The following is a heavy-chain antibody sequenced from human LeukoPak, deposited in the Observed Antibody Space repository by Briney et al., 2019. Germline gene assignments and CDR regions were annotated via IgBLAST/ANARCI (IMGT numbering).Heavy chain of an antibody. CDR1: GGSISSSSYY. D-gene: IGHD6-19*01. Sequence: MSSETLSLTCTVSGGSISSSSYYWGWIRQPPGKGLEWIGSIYYSGSTYYNPSLKSRVTISVDTSKNQFSLKLSSVTAADTAVYYCASVNPLKWLGSFDYWGQGTLVTVSS. CDR3: ASVNPLKWLGSFDY. CDR2: IYYSGST. V-gene: IGHV4-39*01. J-gene: IGHJ4*02.